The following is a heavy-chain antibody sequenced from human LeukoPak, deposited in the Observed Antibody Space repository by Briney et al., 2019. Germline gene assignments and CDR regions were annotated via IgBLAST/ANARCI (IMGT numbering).Heavy chain of an antibody. CDR3: AIVKAAGGTEWLDP. Sequence: SVKVSCKASGGTFSSYGISWVRQAPGQGPEWMRRIIPILDIADYEQKFQGRVSITADKSTSTAYMELSSLTSEDTAVYYCAIVKAAGGTEWLDPWGQGTLVTVSS. D-gene: IGHD6-13*01. J-gene: IGHJ5*02. V-gene: IGHV1-69*04. CDR2: IIPILDIA. CDR1: GGTFSSYG.